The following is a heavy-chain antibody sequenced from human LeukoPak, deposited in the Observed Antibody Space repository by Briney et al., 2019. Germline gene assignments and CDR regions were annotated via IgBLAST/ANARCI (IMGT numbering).Heavy chain of an antibody. V-gene: IGHV4-38-2*02. D-gene: IGHD7-27*01. CDR1: GYSISNGYY. J-gene: IGHJ4*02. Sequence: SETLSLTCTVSGYSISNGYYWGWIRQPPGKGLEWIGNIYHSGSTYYNPSLKSRVTISVDTSKNQFSLKLSSVAAADTAVYYCARELLSGDPSIGNWGQGTLVTVSS. CDR2: IYHSGST. CDR3: ARELLSGDPSIGN.